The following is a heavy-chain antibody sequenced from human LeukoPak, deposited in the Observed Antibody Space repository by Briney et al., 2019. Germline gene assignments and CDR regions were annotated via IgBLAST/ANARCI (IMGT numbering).Heavy chain of an antibody. CDR2: IYTSGST. V-gene: IGHV4-61*02. J-gene: IGHJ6*03. Sequence: SQTLSLTCTVSGGSISSGSYYWSWIRQPAGKGLEWIGRIYTSGSTNYNPSLKSRVTISVDTSKNQFSLKLSSVTAADTAVYYCAREISRYCSGGSCYSEWAARNYYYYYMDVWGKGTTVTISS. D-gene: IGHD2-15*01. CDR1: GGSISSGSYY. CDR3: AREISRYCSGGSCYSEWAARNYYYYYMDV.